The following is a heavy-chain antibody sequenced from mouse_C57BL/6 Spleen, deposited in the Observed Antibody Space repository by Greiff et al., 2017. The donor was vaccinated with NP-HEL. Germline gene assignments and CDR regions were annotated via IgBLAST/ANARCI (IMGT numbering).Heavy chain of an antibody. V-gene: IGHV1-64*01. CDR1: GYTFTSYW. CDR2: IHPNSGST. J-gene: IGHJ3*01. CDR3: ARSIYDGSWFAY. D-gene: IGHD2-3*01. Sequence: VKLQQPGAELVKPGASVKLSCKASGYTFTSYWMHWVKQRPGQGLEWIGMIHPNSGSTNYNEKFKSKATLTVDKSSSTAYMQLSGLTSEDSAVYYCARSIYDGSWFAYWGQGTLVTVSA.